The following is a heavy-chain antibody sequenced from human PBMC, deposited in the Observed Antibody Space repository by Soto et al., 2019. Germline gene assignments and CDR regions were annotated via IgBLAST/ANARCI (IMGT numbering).Heavy chain of an antibody. J-gene: IGHJ5*02. CDR1: GYTFTSYG. D-gene: IGHD6-13*01. CDR3: ARDRSSSDH. V-gene: IGHV1-18*01. Sequence: QVQLVQSGVEVKKPGASVRVSCRTSGYTFTSYGISWVRQAPGQGLEWMGWIRTYNGDTNYAHKVQGRVTMTTDTSTSTAYMELRSLRSDDTAVYYCARDRSSSDHWGQETLVTVSS. CDR2: IRTYNGDT.